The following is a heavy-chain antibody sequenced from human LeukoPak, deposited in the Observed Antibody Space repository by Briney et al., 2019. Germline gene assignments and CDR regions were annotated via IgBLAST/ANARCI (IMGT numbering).Heavy chain of an antibody. CDR2: ITSNGGST. CDR3: VKGRCSGSSCYGGDY. J-gene: IGHJ4*02. Sequence: GGSLRLSCSASGLTFSSYAMNWVRQAPGKGPEYVSAITSNGGSTYYADSVKGRFTISRDNSNNTLYLQMSSLRAEDTAVYYCVKGRCSGSSCYGGDYWGQGTLVTVSS. D-gene: IGHD2-2*01. V-gene: IGHV3-64D*06. CDR1: GLTFSSYA.